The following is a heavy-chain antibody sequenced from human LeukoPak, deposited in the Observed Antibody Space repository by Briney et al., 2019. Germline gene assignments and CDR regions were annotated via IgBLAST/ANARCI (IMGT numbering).Heavy chain of an antibody. CDR1: GGSISSYY. CDR2: IYYSGST. D-gene: IGHD3-22*01. Sequence: SETLSLTCTVSGGSISSYYWNWIRQPPGKGLAWLGSIYYSGSTYDNPSLKSRVTISVDRSKNQFSLKLSSVTAADTAVYYCARLYYDSRGYYWFDRWGQGTLVTVSS. CDR3: ARLYYDSRGYYWFDR. J-gene: IGHJ5*02. V-gene: IGHV4-59*05.